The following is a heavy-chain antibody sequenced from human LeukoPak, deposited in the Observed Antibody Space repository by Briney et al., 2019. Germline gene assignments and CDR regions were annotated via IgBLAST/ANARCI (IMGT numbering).Heavy chain of an antibody. CDR1: GFTFTSSA. Sequence: SVKVSCKASGFTFTSSAMQWVRQARGQRLEWRGWIVVCSGNTNYAQKFQERVTITRDMSTSTAYMELSSLRSEDTAVYYCAAGCSGGSCYSFYYYGMDVWGKGTTVTVSS. J-gene: IGHJ6*04. CDR3: AAGCSGGSCYSFYYYGMDV. D-gene: IGHD2-15*01. V-gene: IGHV1-58*02. CDR2: IVVCSGNT.